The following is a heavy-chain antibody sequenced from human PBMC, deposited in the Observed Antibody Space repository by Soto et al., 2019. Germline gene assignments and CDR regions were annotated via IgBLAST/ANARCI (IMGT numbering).Heavy chain of an antibody. CDR2: IKQDGSEI. Sequence: EVQLVESGGGLVQPGGSLRLSCAASGFTFSSYWMSWVRQAPGKGLEWVANIKQDGSEIHYVDSVKGRFTISRDNAKNSLYLHMNSLRAEDTAVYYCARDLASTTTPNYWGQGTLVTVSS. CDR1: GFTFSSYW. J-gene: IGHJ4*02. V-gene: IGHV3-7*04. CDR3: ARDLASTTTPNY. D-gene: IGHD4-17*01.